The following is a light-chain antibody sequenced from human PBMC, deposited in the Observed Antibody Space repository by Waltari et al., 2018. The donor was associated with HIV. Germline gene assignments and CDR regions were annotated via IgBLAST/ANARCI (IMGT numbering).Light chain of an antibody. CDR2: DVT. CDR1: SSGFGGYNY. CDR3: CAYAGSYTL. V-gene: IGLV2-11*01. Sequence: QSALTQPRSVSGSPGQSVTISCTGTSSGFGGYNYVSWYQQHPNKPPKLMIYDVTKRPSGVPDRFSGSKSGNTASLTISGLQADDEADYYCCAYAGSYTLFGGGTKVTVL. J-gene: IGLJ3*02.